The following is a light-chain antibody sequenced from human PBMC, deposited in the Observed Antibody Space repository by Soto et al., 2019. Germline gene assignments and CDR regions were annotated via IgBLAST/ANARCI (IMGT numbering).Light chain of an antibody. CDR3: CSYAGSSTFYV. J-gene: IGLJ1*01. V-gene: IGLV2-23*01. CDR1: DSGVGSYNL. Sequence: QSVLTQPASVSGSPGESITISCTGTDSGVGSYNLVSWYQQHPGKAPKLVIYKGSERPSGDSNRFSGSKSGNTASLTIFGLQAEDEADYYCCSYAGSSTFYVFGNGTKVTVL. CDR2: KGS.